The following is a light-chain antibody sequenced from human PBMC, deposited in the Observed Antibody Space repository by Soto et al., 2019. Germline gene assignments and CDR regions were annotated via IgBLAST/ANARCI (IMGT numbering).Light chain of an antibody. V-gene: IGLV4-69*01. CDR3: QTWGPGFQV. CDR1: SGHSTYA. CDR2: LNNNGGH. Sequence: QAVVTQSPSASASLGASVKLTCTLSSGHSTYAIAWHQQQPEKGPRFLMRLNNNGGHTKGDGIPDRFSGSSSGAERYLTISSLQSEDEADYYCQTWGPGFQVFGGGTQLTVL. J-gene: IGLJ2*01.